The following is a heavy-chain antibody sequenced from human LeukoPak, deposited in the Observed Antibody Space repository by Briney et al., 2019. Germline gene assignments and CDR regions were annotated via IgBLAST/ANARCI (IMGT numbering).Heavy chain of an antibody. Sequence: GESLKISCNGSGYSFTTYWIGWVRQMPGKGLEWMGIIYPGDSDTKYSPSFQGQVTISADKSINTAYLQWSSLKASDTAVYYCARHTRYSSSSRVFDYWGQGTLVTVSS. J-gene: IGHJ4*02. V-gene: IGHV5-51*01. CDR3: ARHTRYSSSSRVFDY. D-gene: IGHD6-6*01. CDR2: IYPGDSDT. CDR1: GYSFTTYW.